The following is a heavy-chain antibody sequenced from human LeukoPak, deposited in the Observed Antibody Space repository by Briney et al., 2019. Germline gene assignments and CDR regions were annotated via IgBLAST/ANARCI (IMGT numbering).Heavy chain of an antibody. J-gene: IGHJ3*02. CDR1: GGSISSSSYY. CDR2: VYYSGST. Sequence: SETLSLTCTVSGGSISSSSYYWGWIRQPPGKGLEWIGSVYYSGSTYYNPSLKSRVTISVDTSKNQYSLTLSSVTAADTAVFYSARHPDDYDSSGHFYVEAFHIWGQGTMVTVSS. CDR3: ARHPDDYDSSGHFYVEAFHI. V-gene: IGHV4-39*01. D-gene: IGHD3-22*01.